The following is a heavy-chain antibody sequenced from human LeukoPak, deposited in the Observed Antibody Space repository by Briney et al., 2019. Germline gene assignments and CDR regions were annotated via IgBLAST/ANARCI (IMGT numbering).Heavy chain of an antibody. CDR3: ARGALRDWYFDL. Sequence: GGTLRLSCAASGFTFSSYGMNWVRQAPGKGLEWVSAISGSGGSTYYADSVKGRFTISRDNSKNTLYLQMNSLRAEDTAVYYCARGALRDWYFDLWGRGTLVTVSS. V-gene: IGHV3-23*01. J-gene: IGHJ2*01. CDR2: ISGSGGST. D-gene: IGHD4-17*01. CDR1: GFTFSSYG.